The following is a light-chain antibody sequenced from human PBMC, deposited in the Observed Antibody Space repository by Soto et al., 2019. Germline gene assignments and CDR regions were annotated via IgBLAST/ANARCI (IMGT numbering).Light chain of an antibody. V-gene: IGKV1-5*01. CDR2: DAS. CDR3: QQYHSYSPYT. Sequence: DIQMTQSPSTLSASVGDRVTITCRASQSISNWLAWYQQKPGKAPNLLIYDASSLESGVPSRFSGSGSGTEFTLTISSLQPDDFATYYCQQYHSYSPYTFGQGTKLEIK. CDR1: QSISNW. J-gene: IGKJ2*01.